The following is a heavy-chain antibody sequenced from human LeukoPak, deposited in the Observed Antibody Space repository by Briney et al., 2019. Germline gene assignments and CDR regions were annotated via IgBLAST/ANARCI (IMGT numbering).Heavy chain of an antibody. D-gene: IGHD2/OR15-2a*01. CDR3: ARRRRLKNPGGDAFDI. V-gene: IGHV4-59*08. J-gene: IGHJ3*02. Sequence: TSETLSLTCSVSGDSINNYYWNWIRQPPGKGLEWIGYIYYSGSTRYNPSLQSRVTMSIGTSKTQFSLKLDSVTAEDTAVYYCARRRRLKNPGGDAFDIWGQGTVVIVSS. CDR2: IYYSGST. CDR1: GDSINNYY.